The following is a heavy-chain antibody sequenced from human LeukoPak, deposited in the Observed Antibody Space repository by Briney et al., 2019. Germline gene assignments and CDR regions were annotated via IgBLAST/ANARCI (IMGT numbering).Heavy chain of an antibody. CDR1: GGSIRSYD. J-gene: IGHJ3*02. Sequence: SETLSLTCIVSGGSIRSYDWSWIRQPPGKGLEWIGYISYTGSTNYNPSLKSRVTMSGDTPKNQFSLKLISVTAADTAVYYCVRVGGSPLGALDIWGQGTMVTVSS. D-gene: IGHD1-14*01. V-gene: IGHV4-59*01. CDR2: ISYTGST. CDR3: VRVGGSPLGALDI.